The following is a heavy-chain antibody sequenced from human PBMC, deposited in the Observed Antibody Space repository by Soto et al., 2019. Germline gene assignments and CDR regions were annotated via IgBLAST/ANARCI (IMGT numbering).Heavy chain of an antibody. D-gene: IGHD2-2*01. CDR3: ARVECSSTSCRDAFDI. J-gene: IGHJ3*02. CDR1: GGTFSSYA. V-gene: IGHV1-69*01. CDR2: IIPIFGTA. Sequence: QVQLVQSGAEVKKPGSSVNVSCKASGGTFSSYAISWVRQAPGQGLEWMGGIIPIFGTANYAQKFQGRVTITADESTSTAYMELSSLRSEDTAVYYCARVECSSTSCRDAFDIWGQGTMVTVSS.